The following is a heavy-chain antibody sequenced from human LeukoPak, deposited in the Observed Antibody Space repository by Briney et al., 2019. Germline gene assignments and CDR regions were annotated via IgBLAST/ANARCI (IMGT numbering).Heavy chain of an antibody. CDR3: ARDWYYDFWSGYYGDHDHNKFDP. CDR2: ISAYNGNT. Sequence: GASVKVSCKACGYTFTSYGISWVRQAPGQGLEWMGWISAYNGNTNYAQKLQGRATMNTDTSTTTAYMELRSLRSDDTAVYYCARDWYYDFWSGYYGDHDHNKFDPWGQGTLVTVSS. V-gene: IGHV1-18*01. D-gene: IGHD3-3*01. J-gene: IGHJ5*02. CDR1: GYTFTSYG.